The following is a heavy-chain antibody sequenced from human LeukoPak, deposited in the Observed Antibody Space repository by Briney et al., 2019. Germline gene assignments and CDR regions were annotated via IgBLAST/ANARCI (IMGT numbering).Heavy chain of an antibody. CDR2: INPNSGET. CDR1: GYSFIGLY. Sequence: ASVRVSYKASGYSFIGLYMHWVRQAPGQSLEGMGRINPNSGETSFALSFQGRVTITRDTSIHTAYMELGRLTSDDTAVYFCARGATRLATAGAEFDSWGQGTLVIVSS. CDR3: ARGATRLATAGAEFDS. V-gene: IGHV1-2*06. D-gene: IGHD6-13*01. J-gene: IGHJ4*02.